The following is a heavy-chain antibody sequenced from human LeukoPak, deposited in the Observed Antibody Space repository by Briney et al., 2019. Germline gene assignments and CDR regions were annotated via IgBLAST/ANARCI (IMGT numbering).Heavy chain of an antibody. CDR1: GFTFTTYG. Sequence: PGGSLRLSCEASGFTFTTYGMHWVRQAPGKGLEWVAFIRYDGSDKYYVDSVKGRFTISRDNARSTLYLQMNSLRAEDTAVYYCAKGAAIVLVGHPYDYWGQGTLVTVSS. J-gene: IGHJ4*02. CDR3: AKGAAIVLVGHPYDY. CDR2: IRYDGSDK. V-gene: IGHV3-30*02. D-gene: IGHD2-8*02.